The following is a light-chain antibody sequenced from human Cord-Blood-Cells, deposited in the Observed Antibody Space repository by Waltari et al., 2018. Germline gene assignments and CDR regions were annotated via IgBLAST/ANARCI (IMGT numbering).Light chain of an antibody. V-gene: IGKV1-39*01. CDR2: AAS. J-gene: IGKJ4*01. CDR1: QSISSY. CDR3: QQSYSTLSLT. Sequence: DIQMTQSPSSLSASVGDRVTITCRASQSISSYLNWYQQKPGKAPKLLIYAASSLQSGVPSRFSGSGYVTDFTITISSLQPEDFATYDCQQSYSTLSLTFGGGTKVEIK.